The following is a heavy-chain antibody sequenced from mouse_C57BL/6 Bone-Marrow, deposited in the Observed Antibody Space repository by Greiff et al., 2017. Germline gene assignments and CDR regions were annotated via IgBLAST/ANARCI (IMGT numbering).Heavy chain of an antibody. CDR2: INPSSGYT. V-gene: IGHV1-4*01. Sequence: VMLVESGAELVRPGASVKMSCKASGYTFTSYSMHWVKQRPGQGLEWIGYINPSSGYTKYNQKFKDKATFTADKSSSTAYMQLSILTSEDSAVYYCARSITTVVATGYWGKGTTLTVAS. J-gene: IGHJ2*01. CDR1: GYTFTSYS. CDR3: ARSITTVVATGY. D-gene: IGHD1-1*01.